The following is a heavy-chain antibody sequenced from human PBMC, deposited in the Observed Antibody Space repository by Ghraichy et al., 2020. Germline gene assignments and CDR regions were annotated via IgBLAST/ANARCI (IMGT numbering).Heavy chain of an antibody. V-gene: IGHV3-30-3*01. D-gene: IGHD4-17*01. Sequence: GESLNISCAASGFTFSSYAVHWVREAPGKGLEWVAVISYDGNNKYYADSVEGRFTISRDNSKNTLYLQMNSLRVEDTAVYYCARDGPGDYASNWFFDYWGQGTLVTVSS. J-gene: IGHJ4*02. CDR2: ISYDGNNK. CDR1: GFTFSSYA. CDR3: ARDGPGDYASNWFFDY.